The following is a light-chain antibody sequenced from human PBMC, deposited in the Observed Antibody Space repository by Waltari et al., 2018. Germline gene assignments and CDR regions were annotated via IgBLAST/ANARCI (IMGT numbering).Light chain of an antibody. Sequence: QSDLTQPPSVSGSPGQSVTISCTGSSIDITNEDYVSWYQQHPGKAPRRIMFDVNRRPSGVPARFSGSKSGNTASLTISGLQFADDSHYFCCSYAGYFTWVFGGGTKLTVL. V-gene: IGLV2-11*01. CDR1: SIDITNEDY. CDR3: CSYAGYFTWV. J-gene: IGLJ3*02. CDR2: DVN.